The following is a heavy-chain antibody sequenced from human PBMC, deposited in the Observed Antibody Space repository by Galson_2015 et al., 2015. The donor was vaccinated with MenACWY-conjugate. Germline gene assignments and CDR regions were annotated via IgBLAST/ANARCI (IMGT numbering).Heavy chain of an antibody. CDR1: AYIFTNYW. D-gene: IGHD1-26*01. J-gene: IGHJ6*02. V-gene: IGHV5-51*01. Sequence: QSGAEVKKPGESLKISCKGSAYIFTNYWIAWVRQMPGRGLEWVGLIDPVNSNIRYSPSFQGQVTISADESISTAYLQWSSLKASDTAMYYCARHPPGGRGMDVWGRGTTVTVSS. CDR3: ARHPPGGRGMDV. CDR2: IDPVNSNI.